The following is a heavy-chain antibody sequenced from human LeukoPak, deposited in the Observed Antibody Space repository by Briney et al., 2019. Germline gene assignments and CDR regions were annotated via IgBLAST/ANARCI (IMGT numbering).Heavy chain of an antibody. Sequence: LVWVSRINSDGSSTSYADSVKGRFTISRDNAKNTLYLQMNSLRAEDTAVYYCAREGVAIDYWGQGTLVTVSS. J-gene: IGHJ4*02. D-gene: IGHD3-3*01. CDR2: INSDGSST. V-gene: IGHV3-74*01. CDR3: AREGVAIDY.